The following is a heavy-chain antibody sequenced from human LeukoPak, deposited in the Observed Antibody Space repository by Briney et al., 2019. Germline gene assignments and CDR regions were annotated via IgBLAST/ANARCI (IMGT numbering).Heavy chain of an antibody. CDR3: ARETIWSGYYHFDY. CDR2: INTDGSST. D-gene: IGHD3-3*01. CDR1: GFIFSSYW. V-gene: IGHV3-74*01. Sequence: GGSLRLSCAASGFIFSSYWMHWVRQAPGKGLVWVSRINTDGSSTSYADSVKGRFTISRDNAKNTLYLQINSLRAEDTAVYYCARETIWSGYYHFDYWGQGTLVTVSS. J-gene: IGHJ4*02.